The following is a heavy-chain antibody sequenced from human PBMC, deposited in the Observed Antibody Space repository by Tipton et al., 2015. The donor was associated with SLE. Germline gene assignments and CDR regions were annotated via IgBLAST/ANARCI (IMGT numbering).Heavy chain of an antibody. V-gene: IGHV3-21*03. Sequence: SLRLSCAASGFTFSSFAMDWVRQAAGKVLEWVSALSRSGSFIYYADSVQGRFTISRDNAKNSLYLHMNSLRAEDTAVYYCARDSTQENWFDTWGQGTLVSVSS. J-gene: IGHJ5*02. CDR3: ARDSTQENWFDT. CDR1: GFTFSSFA. CDR2: LSRSGSFI.